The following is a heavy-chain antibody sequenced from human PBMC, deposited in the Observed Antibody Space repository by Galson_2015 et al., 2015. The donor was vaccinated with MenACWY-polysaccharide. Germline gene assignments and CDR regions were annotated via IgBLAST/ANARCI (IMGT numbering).Heavy chain of an antibody. J-gene: IGHJ4*02. CDR2: ISSGATI. CDR3: ARRLAY. Sequence: SLRLSCAASGFTFSDYYMSWIRQAPGKGLEWISYISSGATIFYADSVKGRFTISRDNAKNSLYLEMNSLRAEDTAVYYCARRLAYWGQGTLVTVSS. CDR1: GFTFSDYY. V-gene: IGHV3-11*01.